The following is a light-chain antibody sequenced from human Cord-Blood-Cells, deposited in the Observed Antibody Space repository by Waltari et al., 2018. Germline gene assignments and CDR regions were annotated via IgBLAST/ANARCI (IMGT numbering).Light chain of an antibody. CDR2: DVS. CDR1: SSDVGGYNY. Sequence: QSALTQTRSVSGSPGQSVTISCTGTSSDVGGYNYVSWYQQHTGKAPKLMIYDVSKRPSGVPDRFSGSKSGNTASLTISGLQAEDEADYYCCSYAGSYNWVFGGGTKLTVL. V-gene: IGLV2-11*01. J-gene: IGLJ3*02. CDR3: CSYAGSYNWV.